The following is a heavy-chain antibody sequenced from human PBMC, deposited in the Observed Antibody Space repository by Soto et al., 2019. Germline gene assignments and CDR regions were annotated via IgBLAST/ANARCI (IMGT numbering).Heavy chain of an antibody. J-gene: IGHJ1*01. D-gene: IGHD2-2*01. Sequence: SETLSLTCNVSGVSISTGDCYWSWIRQHPGKGLAWIGYIYNSGRPYYTPPLRGRVTISVDTSKNQFSLRLSSVTAADTAVYFCACRVTSPRGFFHRWGQGTLVTVSS. CDR3: ACRVTSPRGFFHR. CDR1: GVSISTGDCY. V-gene: IGHV4-31*02. CDR2: IYNSGRP.